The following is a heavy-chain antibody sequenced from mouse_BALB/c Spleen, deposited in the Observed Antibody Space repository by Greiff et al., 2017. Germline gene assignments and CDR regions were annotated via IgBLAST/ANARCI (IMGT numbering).Heavy chain of an antibody. J-gene: IGHJ4*01. V-gene: IGHV14-4*02. CDR3: NEGDYYGNAMDY. Sequence: VQLQQSGAELVRSGASVKLSCTASGFNIKDYYMHWVKQRPEQGLEWIGWIDPENGDTEYAPKFQGKATMTADTSSNTAYLQLSSLTSEDTAVYYCNEGDYYGNAMDYWGQGTSVTVAS. D-gene: IGHD1-1*02. CDR2: IDPENGDT. CDR1: GFNIKDYY.